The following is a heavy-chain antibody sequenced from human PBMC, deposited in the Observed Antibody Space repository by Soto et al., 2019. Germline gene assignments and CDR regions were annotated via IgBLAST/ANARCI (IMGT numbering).Heavy chain of an antibody. CDR2: ISGSGGST. CDR3: AKQTPDRKSPLYYYGMDV. J-gene: IGHJ6*02. D-gene: IGHD3-16*02. CDR1: GFTFSSYA. Sequence: GGSLRLSCAASGFTFSSYAMSWVRQAPGKGLEWVSAISGSGGSTYYADSVKGRFTISRDNSKNTLYLQMNSLRAEDTAVYYCAKQTPDRKSPLYYYGMDVWGQGTTVTVSS. V-gene: IGHV3-23*01.